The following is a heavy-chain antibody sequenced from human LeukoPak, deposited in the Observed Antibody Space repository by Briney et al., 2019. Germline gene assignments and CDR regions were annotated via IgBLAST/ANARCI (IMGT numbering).Heavy chain of an antibody. V-gene: IGHV4-61*02. CDR3: ARAPWYSSGWYGSDL. CDR2: IYTSGST. CDR1: GGSISSGSYY. Sequence: PSETLSLTCTVSGGSISSGSYYWSWIRQPAGKGLEWIGRIYTSGSTNYNPSFESRVTISMDTSKNQFSLKLTSVTAADTALYYCARAPWYSSGWYGSDLWGQGTLVTVSS. J-gene: IGHJ5*02. D-gene: IGHD6-19*01.